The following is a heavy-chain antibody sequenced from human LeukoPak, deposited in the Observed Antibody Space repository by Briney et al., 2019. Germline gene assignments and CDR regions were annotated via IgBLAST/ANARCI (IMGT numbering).Heavy chain of an antibody. CDR2: IYSSGST. Sequence: SETPSHTCVVSGGSISNYYWSWIRQPAGKGLEWIGRIYSSGSTNYNPSLKSRVTMSVDTSKNQFSLKLSSVTAADTAVYYCSRGDHDYWGQGTLVTVSS. J-gene: IGHJ4*02. CDR1: GGSISNYY. V-gene: IGHV4-4*07. CDR3: SRGDHDY.